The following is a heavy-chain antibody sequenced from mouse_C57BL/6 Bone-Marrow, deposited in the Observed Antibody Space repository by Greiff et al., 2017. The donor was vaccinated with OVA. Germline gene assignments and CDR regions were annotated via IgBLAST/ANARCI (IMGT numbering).Heavy chain of an antibody. V-gene: IGHV1-82*01. Sequence: QVHVKQSGPELVKPGASVKISCKASGYAFSSSWMNWVKQRPGKGLEWIGRIYPGDGDTNYNGKFKGKATLTADKSSSTAYMQISSLTSEDAAVYFGARHEDGYCASYFDYWGQGTTLTVSS. J-gene: IGHJ2*01. CDR3: ARHEDGYCASYFDY. D-gene: IGHD2-3*01. CDR2: IYPGDGDT. CDR1: GYAFSSSW.